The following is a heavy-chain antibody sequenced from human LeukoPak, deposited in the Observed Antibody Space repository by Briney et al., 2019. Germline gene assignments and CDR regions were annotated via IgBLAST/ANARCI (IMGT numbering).Heavy chain of an antibody. V-gene: IGHV1-2*02. CDR2: INPNSGGT. J-gene: IGHJ5*02. Sequence: ASVKVSCKVSGYTLTELSMHWVRQAPGQGLEWMGWINPNSGGTNYAQKFQGRVTMTRDTSISTAYMELSRLRSDDTAVYYCARSLAAAGPSTGRPQYNWFDPWGQGTLVTVSS. D-gene: IGHD6-13*01. CDR3: ARSLAAAGPSTGRPQYNWFDP. CDR1: GYTLTELS.